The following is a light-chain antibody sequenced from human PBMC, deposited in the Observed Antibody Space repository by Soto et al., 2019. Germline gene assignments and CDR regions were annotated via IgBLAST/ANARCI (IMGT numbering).Light chain of an antibody. Sequence: QSALTQPRSLSGFPGQSVTISCTGTSSDVGGYNYVSLYQQHPGKAPKLMIYDVSKRPSGVPYRFSGSKSGNTASLTISGLQAEDEGDYYCCSFAGSSYVFVTGTKLTVL. CDR3: CSFAGSSYV. V-gene: IGLV2-11*01. CDR2: DVS. CDR1: SSDVGGYNY. J-gene: IGLJ1*01.